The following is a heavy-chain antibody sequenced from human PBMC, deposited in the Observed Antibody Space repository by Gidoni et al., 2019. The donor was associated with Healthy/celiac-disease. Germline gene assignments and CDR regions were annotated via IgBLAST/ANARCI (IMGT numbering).Heavy chain of an antibody. CDR3: WNSGGGRFDY. V-gene: IGHV4-39*01. Sequence: LQLQESGPGLVKPSETLSLTCTVSGGPISSSSYYWGWIRQPPGKGLEWIGSIYYSGSTSYNPSLKSRVTISVDTSKNQFSLKLSSVTAADTAVYYCWNSGGGRFDYWGQGTLVTVSS. D-gene: IGHD6-19*01. CDR1: GGPISSSSYY. CDR2: IYYSGST. J-gene: IGHJ4*02.